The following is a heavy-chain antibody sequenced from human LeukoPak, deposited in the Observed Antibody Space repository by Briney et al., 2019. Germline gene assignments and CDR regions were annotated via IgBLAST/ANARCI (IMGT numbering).Heavy chain of an antibody. CDR1: GFTFSSYA. Sequence: GGSLRLSCAASGFTFSSYAMSWVRQAPGKGLEWVSAISGGGGSTYYADSVKGRFTISRDNSKNTLYLQMNSLRAEDTAVYYCAKAPSRGSYYFDYWGQGTLVTVSS. J-gene: IGHJ4*02. CDR3: AKAPSRGSYYFDY. D-gene: IGHD1-26*01. V-gene: IGHV3-23*01. CDR2: ISGGGGST.